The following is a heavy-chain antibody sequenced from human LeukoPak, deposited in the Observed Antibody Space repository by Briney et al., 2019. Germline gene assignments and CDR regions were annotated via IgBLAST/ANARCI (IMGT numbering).Heavy chain of an antibody. CDR1: GFTFSSYA. Sequence: GGSLRLSCAASGFTFSSYAMSWVRQAPGKGLEWVSAISGSGGSTYYADSVKGRFTISRDNSKNTLYLQMNSLRAEDTAVYYCAKDRITIFGVASDFDYWGQGTLVTVSS. CDR2: ISGSGGST. J-gene: IGHJ4*02. D-gene: IGHD3-3*01. V-gene: IGHV3-23*01. CDR3: AKDRITIFGVASDFDY.